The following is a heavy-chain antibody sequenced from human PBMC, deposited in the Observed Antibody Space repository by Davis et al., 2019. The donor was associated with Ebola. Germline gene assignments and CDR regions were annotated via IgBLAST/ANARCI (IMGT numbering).Heavy chain of an antibody. D-gene: IGHD5-12*01. CDR3: AYTSLAVATNRYYYYGMDV. Sequence: MPSETLSLTCAVYGGSFSGYYWSWIRQPPGKGLEWIGEINHSGSTNYNPSLKSRVTISADTSKNQFSLKLTSVTTADTAVYYCAYTSLAVATNRYYYYGMDVWGQGTTVTVSS. V-gene: IGHV4-34*01. J-gene: IGHJ6*02. CDR2: INHSGST. CDR1: GGSFSGYY.